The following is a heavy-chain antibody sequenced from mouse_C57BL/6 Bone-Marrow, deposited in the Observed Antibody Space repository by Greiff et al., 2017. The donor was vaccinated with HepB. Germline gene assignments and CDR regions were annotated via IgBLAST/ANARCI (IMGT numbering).Heavy chain of an antibody. CDR3: TRAYYSNQGAY. D-gene: IGHD2-5*01. Sequence: DVQLVESGEGLVKPGGSLKLSCAASGFTFSSYAMSWVRQTPEKRLEWVAYISSGGDYIYYADTVKGRFTISRDNARNTLYLQMSSLKSEDTAMYYCTRAYYSNQGAYWGQGTLVTVSA. CDR1: GFTFSSYA. V-gene: IGHV5-9-1*02. CDR2: ISSGGDYI. J-gene: IGHJ3*01.